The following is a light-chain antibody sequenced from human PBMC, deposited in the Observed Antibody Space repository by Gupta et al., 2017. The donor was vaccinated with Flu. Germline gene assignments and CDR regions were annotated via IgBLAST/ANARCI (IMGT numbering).Light chain of an antibody. Sequence: PSVSVSPGQTARITCSGDALPKQFAYWYQQKPGQAPVLVIFKDSERPSGIPERFSGSTSGTKVTLTISGVQAEDEADYYCQAADSTETYVVFGGGTKLTVL. CDR2: KDS. CDR1: ALPKQF. CDR3: QAADSTETYVV. J-gene: IGLJ2*01. V-gene: IGLV3-25*03.